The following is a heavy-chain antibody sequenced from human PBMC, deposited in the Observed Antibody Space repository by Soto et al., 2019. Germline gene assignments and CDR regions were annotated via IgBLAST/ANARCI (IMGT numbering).Heavy chain of an antibody. J-gene: IGHJ6*02. CDR2: IYYSGST. V-gene: IGHV4-31*03. Sequence: QVQLQESGPGLVKPSQTLSLTCTVSGGSISSGGYYWSWIRQHPGKVLEWIGYIYYSGSTYYNPSLKSRFTLSVETAKNPFSLKLSSVTAADTAVYSCASGYYDSSGEDVWGQGTPVTVSS. CDR1: GGSISSGGYY. D-gene: IGHD3-22*01. CDR3: ASGYYDSSGEDV.